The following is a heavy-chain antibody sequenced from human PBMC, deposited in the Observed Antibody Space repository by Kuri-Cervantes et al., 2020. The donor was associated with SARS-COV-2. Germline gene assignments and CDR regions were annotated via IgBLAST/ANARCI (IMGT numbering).Heavy chain of an antibody. J-gene: IGHJ4*02. CDR2: IIPIFGTA. CDR3: ARIGYFDWLFHSDHDHYYFDY. V-gene: IGHV1-69*13. D-gene: IGHD3-9*01. Sequence: SVKVSCKASGGTFSSYAISWVRQAPGQGLEWMGGIIPIFGTANYAQKFQGRVTITADESTSTAYMELSSLRSDDTAVYYCARIGYFDWLFHSDHDHYYFDYWGQGTLVTVSS. CDR1: GGTFSSYA.